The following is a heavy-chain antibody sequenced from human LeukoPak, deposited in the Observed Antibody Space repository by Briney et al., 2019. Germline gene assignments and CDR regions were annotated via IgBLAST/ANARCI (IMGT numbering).Heavy chain of an antibody. D-gene: IGHD5-12*01. CDR3: ARGGAGWLQSNWFDP. CDR1: GYTFTGYY. J-gene: IGHJ5*02. V-gene: IGHV1-2*02. CDR2: INPNSGGT. Sequence: ASVKVSCKASGYTFTGYYMHWVRQAPGQGLEWMGWINPNSGGTNYAQKFQGRFTMTRDTSISTAYMELSRLRSDATAVYYCARGGAGWLQSNWFDPWGQGTLVTVSS.